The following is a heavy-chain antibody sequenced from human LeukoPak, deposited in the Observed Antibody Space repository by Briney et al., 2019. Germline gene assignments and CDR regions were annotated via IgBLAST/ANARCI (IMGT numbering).Heavy chain of an antibody. CDR1: GFTFSSYA. V-gene: IGHV3-23*01. CDR2: ISGSGGST. D-gene: IGHD3-22*01. J-gene: IGHJ4*02. CDR3: APSGNYYDSSGYYYY. Sequence: QPGGSLRLSCAASGFTFSSYAMSWVRQAPGKGLEWVSAISGSGGSTYYADSVKGRFTISRDNSKNTLYLQMNSLRAEDTAVYYCAPSGNYYDSSGYYYYWGQGTLVTVSS.